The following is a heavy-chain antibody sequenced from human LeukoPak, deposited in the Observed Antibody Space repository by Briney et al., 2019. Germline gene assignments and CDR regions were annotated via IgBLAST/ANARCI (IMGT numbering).Heavy chain of an antibody. V-gene: IGHV3-23*01. CDR3: ARDLTRAASYYFDY. CDR2: ISGSGGST. CDR1: GFTFSSYA. Sequence: GGSLRLSCAASGFTFSSYAMSWVRQAPGKGLEWVSAISGSGGSTYYADSVKGRFTISRDNSKNTVYLQMNSLRVEDTAVYYCARDLTRAASYYFDYWGQGTLVTVSS. D-gene: IGHD6-13*01. J-gene: IGHJ4*02.